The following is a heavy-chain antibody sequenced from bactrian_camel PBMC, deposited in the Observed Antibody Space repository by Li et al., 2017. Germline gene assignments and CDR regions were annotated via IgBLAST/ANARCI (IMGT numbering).Heavy chain of an antibody. D-gene: IGHD3*01. CDR3: VAFSYNDMNC. J-gene: IGHJ4*01. CDR2: IYTGT. V-gene: IGHV3-2*01. CDR1: GFTFNNYY. Sequence: QVQLVESGGGLVQPGGSLSLSCAASGFTFNNYYMSWVRQAPGKGLETVSSIYTGTYYADSVKSRFTTSKDNAKNMLYLHMTRAEPEDTAEYYCVAFSYNDMNCWGQGTQVTVS.